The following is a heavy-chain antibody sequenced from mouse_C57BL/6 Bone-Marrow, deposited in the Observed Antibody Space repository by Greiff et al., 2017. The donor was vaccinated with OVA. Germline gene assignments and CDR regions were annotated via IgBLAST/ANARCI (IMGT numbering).Heavy chain of an antibody. J-gene: IGHJ4*01. V-gene: IGHV5-9-1*02. D-gene: IGHD2-1*01. Sequence: DVMLVESGEGLVKPGGSLQLSCAASGFTFSSYAMSWVRQTPEKRLELVAYICSGGDYIYYADTVKGRFTISRDNARNTLYLQMSSLKSEDTAMYYCTRLLDAMDYWGQGTSVTVSS. CDR3: TRLLDAMDY. CDR2: ICSGGDYI. CDR1: GFTFSSYA.